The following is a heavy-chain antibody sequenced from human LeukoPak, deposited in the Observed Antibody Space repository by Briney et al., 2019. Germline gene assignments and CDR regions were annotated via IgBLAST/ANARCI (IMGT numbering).Heavy chain of an antibody. CDR1: GGSISGYY. V-gene: IGHV4-34*01. J-gene: IGHJ6*02. Sequence: SETLSLTCTVSGGSISGYYWSWIRQPPGKGLEWIGEINHSGSTNYNPSLKSRVTISVDTSKNQFSLKLSSVTAADTAVYYCARGWGSRYCSGGSCYSYYYYGMTSGAKGPRSPSP. CDR3: ARGWGSRYCSGGSCYSYYYYGMTS. D-gene: IGHD2-15*01. CDR2: INHSGST.